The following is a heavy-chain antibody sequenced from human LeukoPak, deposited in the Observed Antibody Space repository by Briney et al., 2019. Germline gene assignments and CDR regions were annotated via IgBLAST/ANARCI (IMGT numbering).Heavy chain of an antibody. CDR2: INHSGST. V-gene: IGHV4-34*01. CDR1: GGSFSGYY. Sequence: SETLSLTCAVYGGSFSGYYWSWIRQPPEKGLEWIGEINHSGSTNYNPSLKSRVTISVDTSKNQFSLKLSSVTAADTAVYYCARVPYDYVWGSYRPRWYFDYWGQGTLVTVSS. D-gene: IGHD3-16*02. J-gene: IGHJ4*02. CDR3: ARVPYDYVWGSYRPRWYFDY.